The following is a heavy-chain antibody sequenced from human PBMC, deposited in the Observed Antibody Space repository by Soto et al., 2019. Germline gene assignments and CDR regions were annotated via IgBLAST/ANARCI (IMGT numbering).Heavy chain of an antibody. CDR3: AKGYYYDSSGYCCHRDY. Sequence: HPGGTLRLSCAASGFTFSSYGMHWVRQAPGKGLEWVAVISYDGSNKYYADSVKGRFTISRDNSKNTLYLQMNSLRAEDTAVYYCAKGYYYDSSGYCCHRDYWGQGT. CDR1: GFTFSSYG. CDR2: ISYDGSNK. J-gene: IGHJ4*02. V-gene: IGHV3-30*18. D-gene: IGHD3-22*01.